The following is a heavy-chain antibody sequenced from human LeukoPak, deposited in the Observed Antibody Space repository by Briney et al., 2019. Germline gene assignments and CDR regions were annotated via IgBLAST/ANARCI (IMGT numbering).Heavy chain of an antibody. D-gene: IGHD2-2*01. J-gene: IGHJ5*02. CDR3: AKGMEDIVVVPVIDP. CDR2: ISFEGTNK. CDR1: GFTFSNCG. Sequence: GGSLRLSCAASGFTFSNCGMHWVRQAPGKGLEWVAVISFEGTNKYYADSVKGRFTISRDNSKNTLYLQMNSLRAEDTAVYYCAKGMEDIVVVPVIDPWGQGTLVTVSS. V-gene: IGHV3-30*18.